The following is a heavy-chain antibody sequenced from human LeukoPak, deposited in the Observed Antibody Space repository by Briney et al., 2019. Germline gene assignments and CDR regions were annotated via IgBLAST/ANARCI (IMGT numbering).Heavy chain of an antibody. J-gene: IGHJ6*03. D-gene: IGHD3-3*01. CDR3: ARRYDFWSGYYHYYYYYMDV. V-gene: IGHV4-34*01. Sequence: PSETLSLTCAVYGGSFSGYYWSGIRQPPGKGVEWIGEINHSGSTNYNPSLKSRVTISVGTSKKQFSLKLSSVTAADTAVYYCARRYDFWSGYYHYYYYYMDVWGKGTTVTVSS. CDR2: INHSGST. CDR1: GGSFSGYY.